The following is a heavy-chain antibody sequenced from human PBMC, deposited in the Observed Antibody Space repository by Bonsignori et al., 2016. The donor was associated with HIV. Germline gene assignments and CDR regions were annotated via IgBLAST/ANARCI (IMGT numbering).Heavy chain of an antibody. V-gene: IGHV3-15*01. D-gene: IGHD4-17*01. CDR2: VKSKTDGGTT. CDR3: TTVHDGDYYYYYYMDV. Sequence: VRQMPRERGWSGLAVVKSKTDGGTTDYAAPVKGRFTISRDDSKNTLYLQMNSLKTEDTAVYYCTTVHDGDYYYYYYMDVWGKGTTVTVSS. J-gene: IGHJ6*03.